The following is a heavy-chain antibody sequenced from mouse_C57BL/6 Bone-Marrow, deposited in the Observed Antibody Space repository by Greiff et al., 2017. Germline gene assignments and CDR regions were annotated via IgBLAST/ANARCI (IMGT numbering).Heavy chain of an antibody. CDR1: GFNIKDDY. D-gene: IGHD1-1*01. J-gene: IGHJ1*03. CDR3: ASYYVSSYWYFYV. CDR2: IDPENGDT. V-gene: IGHV14-4*01. Sequence: EVQLQQSGAELVRPGASVKLSCTASGFNIKDDYMHWVKQRPEQGLEWIGWIDPENGDTEYASKFQGKATITADTSSNTAYLQLSSLTSEDTAVYYCASYYVSSYWYFYVWGTGTTVTVSA.